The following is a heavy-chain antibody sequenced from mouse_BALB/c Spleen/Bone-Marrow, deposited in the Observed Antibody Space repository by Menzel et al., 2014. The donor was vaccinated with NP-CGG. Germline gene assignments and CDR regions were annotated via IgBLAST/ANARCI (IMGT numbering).Heavy chain of an antibody. D-gene: IGHD2-13*01. J-gene: IGHJ4*01. CDR1: GFTFSDYY. V-gene: IGHV5-12*02. Sequence: EVKVVESGGGLVQPGGSLKLSCATSGFTFSDYYMHWVRQTPEKRLEWVAYISNGGGSTYYPDTVKGRFTISRDNAKNTLYLQMSRLKSEDTAMYYCARQDYSYYYAMDYWGQGTSVTVSS. CDR3: ARQDYSYYYAMDY. CDR2: ISNGGGST.